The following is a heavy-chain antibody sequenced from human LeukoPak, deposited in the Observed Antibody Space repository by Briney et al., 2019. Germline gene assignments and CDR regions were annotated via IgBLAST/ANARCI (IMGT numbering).Heavy chain of an antibody. J-gene: IGHJ4*02. D-gene: IGHD5-18*01. V-gene: IGHV4-61*05. Sequence: SETLSLTCTVSGGSISSSGFSWGWIRQPPGKGLEWIGYIYYSGSTNYNPSLKSRVTISVDTSKNQFSLKLSSVTAADTAVYYCARDTLLFDYRGQGTLVTVSS. CDR1: GGSISSSGFS. CDR2: IYYSGST. CDR3: ARDTLLFDY.